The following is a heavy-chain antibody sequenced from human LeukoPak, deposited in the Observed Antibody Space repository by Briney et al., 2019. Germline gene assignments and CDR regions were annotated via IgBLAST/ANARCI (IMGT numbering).Heavy chain of an antibody. D-gene: IGHD3-10*01. CDR3: ARGRGLTLSYHYFDY. CDR2: ISSGTSTM. Sequence: GGSLRLSCAASGFTFSPLGMNWVRQAPGRGLEWVSYISSGTSTMYYADSVKGRFTISRDNAKNSLYLQMNSLRDEDTAVYYCARGRGLTLSYHYFDYWGQGTLVTVSS. V-gene: IGHV3-48*02. J-gene: IGHJ4*02. CDR1: GFTFSPLG.